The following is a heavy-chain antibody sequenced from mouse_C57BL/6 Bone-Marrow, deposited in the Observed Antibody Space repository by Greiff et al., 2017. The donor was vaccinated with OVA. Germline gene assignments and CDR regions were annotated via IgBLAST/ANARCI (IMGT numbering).Heavy chain of an antibody. CDR1: GYTFTSYG. J-gene: IGHJ1*03. V-gene: IGHV1-81*01. CDR3: ASKVNCDWYFDV. Sequence: VQVVESGAELARPGASVKLSCKASGYTFTSYGISWVKQRTGQGLEWIGEIYPRSGNTYYNEKFKGKATLTADKSSSTAYMELRSLTSEDSAVYFCASKVNCDWYFDVWGTGTTVTVSS. D-gene: IGHD4-1*01. CDR2: IYPRSGNT.